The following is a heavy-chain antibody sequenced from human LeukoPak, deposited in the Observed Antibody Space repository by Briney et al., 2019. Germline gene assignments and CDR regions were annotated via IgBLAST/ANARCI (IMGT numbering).Heavy chain of an antibody. CDR1: GFTVSSNY. D-gene: IGHD2-15*01. Sequence: PGGSLRLSCAASGFTVSSNYMSWVRQAPGKGLEWVANMNQDGSERYYVDSVKGRFTISRDNAKNSLYLQMNSLRAEDTAVYYCARKRGVEYWGQGTLVTVSS. CDR2: MNQDGSER. V-gene: IGHV3-7*01. J-gene: IGHJ4*02. CDR3: ARKRGVEY.